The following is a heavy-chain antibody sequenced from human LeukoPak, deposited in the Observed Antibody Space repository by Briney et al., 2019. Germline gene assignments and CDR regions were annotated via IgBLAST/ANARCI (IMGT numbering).Heavy chain of an antibody. CDR3: AKDLSYYASGSHYYFDY. D-gene: IGHD3-10*01. CDR1: GFTFSSYS. V-gene: IGHV3-21*01. J-gene: IGHJ4*02. Sequence: GGSLRLSCAASGFTFSSYSMNWVRQAPGKGLEWVSSISSSSSYIYYADSVKGRFTISRDNSKNTMYVQMNSLKTEDSAVYYCAKDLSYYASGSHYYFDYWGQGTLVTVSS. CDR2: ISSSSSYI.